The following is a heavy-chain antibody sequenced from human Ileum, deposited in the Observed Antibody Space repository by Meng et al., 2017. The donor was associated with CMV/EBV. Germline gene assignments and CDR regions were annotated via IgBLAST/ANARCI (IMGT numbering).Heavy chain of an antibody. CDR1: GFTFSSYS. CDR2: FSRSFDNI. Sequence: EVQLVEYGGGLVKSGGSRRLSCAASGFTFSSYSMNWVRQAPGKGLEWISYFSRSFDNIAYADSVKGRFTISRDNAKNSLYLQMNSLRAEDTAVYFCVRDDAWAFDYWGQGTLVTVSS. J-gene: IGHJ4*02. V-gene: IGHV3-21*03. CDR3: VRDDAWAFDY. D-gene: IGHD2-2*01.